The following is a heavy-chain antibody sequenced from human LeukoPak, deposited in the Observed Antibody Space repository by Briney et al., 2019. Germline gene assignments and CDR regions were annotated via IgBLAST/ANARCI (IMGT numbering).Heavy chain of an antibody. Sequence: GGSLRLSCAASGFTFSSYAMSWVRQAPGKGLEWVSAISGSGGSTYYADSVKGRFTISRDNSKNTPYLQMNSLRAEDTAVYYCAKVGPSVFITMIVVAAGFDYWGQGTLVTVSS. CDR1: GFTFSSYA. V-gene: IGHV3-23*01. CDR2: ISGSGGST. CDR3: AKVGPSVFITMIVVAAGFDY. J-gene: IGHJ4*02. D-gene: IGHD3-22*01.